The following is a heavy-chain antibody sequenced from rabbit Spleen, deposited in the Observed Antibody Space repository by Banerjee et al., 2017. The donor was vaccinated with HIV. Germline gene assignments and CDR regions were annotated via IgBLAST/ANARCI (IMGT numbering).Heavy chain of an antibody. CDR2: INAVTGKA. V-gene: IGHV1S45*01. D-gene: IGHD2-1*01. CDR1: GFSFSNKAV. J-gene: IGHJ4*01. CDR3: ARGSAAMTMVITGFYFNL. Sequence: QEQLVESGGGLVQPEGSLTLTCTASGFSFSNKAVMCWVRQAPGKGLEWIACINAVTGKAVYASWAKGRFTLSKTSSTTVTLQVTSLTAADTATYFCARGSAAMTMVITGFYFNLWGPGTLVTVS.